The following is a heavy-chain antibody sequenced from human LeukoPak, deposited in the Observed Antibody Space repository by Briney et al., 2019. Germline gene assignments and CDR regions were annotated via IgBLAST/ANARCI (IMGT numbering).Heavy chain of an antibody. Sequence: SETLSLTCTVSGGSISSYYWSWIREPPGEGLEWIGYISNSGSTNYNPSLKSRVTISVDTSKNQLSLKLSSVTAADTAVYHCVRLQPNTGEWAFDIWGQGTMVSVSS. CDR1: GGSISSYY. V-gene: IGHV4-59*01. CDR3: VRLQPNTGEWAFDI. CDR2: ISNSGST. J-gene: IGHJ3*02. D-gene: IGHD1-1*01.